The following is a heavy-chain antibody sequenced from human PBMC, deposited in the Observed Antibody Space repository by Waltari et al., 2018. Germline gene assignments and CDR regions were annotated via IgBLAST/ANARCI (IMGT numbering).Heavy chain of an antibody. Sequence: QVQLQESGPGLVKPSGTLSLTCAVSGGSISSSNWWSWVRQPPGKGLEWIGEIYHSGSTYYNPSLKSRVTISVDTSKNQFSLKLSSVTAADTAVYYCASLHRGAFDIWGQGTMVTVSS. CDR1: GGSISSSNW. CDR2: IYHSGST. J-gene: IGHJ3*02. V-gene: IGHV4-4*02. CDR3: ASLHRGAFDI.